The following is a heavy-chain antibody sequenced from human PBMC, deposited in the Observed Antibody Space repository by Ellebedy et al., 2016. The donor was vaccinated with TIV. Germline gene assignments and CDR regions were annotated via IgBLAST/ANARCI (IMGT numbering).Heavy chain of an antibody. Sequence: PGGSLRLSCAASGFTFSSYGMHWVRQAPGKGLEWVAVISYDGSNKYYADSVKGRFTISRDNSKNTLYLQMNSLRAEDTAVYYCARDLDNPVAGSESSRSNWGQGTLVTVSS. V-gene: IGHV3-30*03. D-gene: IGHD6-19*01. CDR3: ARDLDNPVAGSESSRSN. CDR1: GFTFSSYG. J-gene: IGHJ4*02. CDR2: ISYDGSNK.